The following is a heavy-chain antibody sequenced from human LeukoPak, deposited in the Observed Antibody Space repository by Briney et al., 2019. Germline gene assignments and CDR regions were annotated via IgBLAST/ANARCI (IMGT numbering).Heavy chain of an antibody. Sequence: GASVKVSCKVSGYTLTELSMHWVRQAPGKGLEWMGGFDPEDGETIYAQKFQGRVTMTEHTSTDTAYMELSSLRSEDTAVYYCATPLGYYDSSGYFDYWGQGTLVTVSS. D-gene: IGHD3-22*01. CDR1: GYTLTELS. V-gene: IGHV1-24*01. J-gene: IGHJ4*02. CDR2: FDPEDGET. CDR3: ATPLGYYDSSGYFDY.